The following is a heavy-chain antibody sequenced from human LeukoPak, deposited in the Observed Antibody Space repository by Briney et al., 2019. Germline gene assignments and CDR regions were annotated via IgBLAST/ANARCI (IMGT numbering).Heavy chain of an antibody. CDR2: INSDGSST. J-gene: IGHJ4*02. V-gene: IGHV3-74*01. Sequence: GGSLRLSCAASGFTFSSYWMHWVRQAPGKGLVWVSRINSDGSSTSYADSVKGRFTISRDNAKNTLYLQMNSLRAEDTAVYYGARDDGGYGSSTSCYLAYWGQGPLSPSPQ. CDR1: GFTFSSYW. CDR3: ARDDGGYGSSTSCYLAY. D-gene: IGHD2-2*01.